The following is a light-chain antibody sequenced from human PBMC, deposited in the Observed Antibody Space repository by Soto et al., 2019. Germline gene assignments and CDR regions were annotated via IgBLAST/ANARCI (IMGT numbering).Light chain of an antibody. J-gene: IGKJ1*01. Sequence: EIVLTQSPGTLSLSPGERATLSCRASQRVSSSYLAWYQQKPGQAPRLLMHGASSRATGIPDRFSGSGSGTDFALTISRLDPEDFAVYYCQKYGRLPRTFGQGTKVEI. V-gene: IGKV3-20*01. CDR3: QKYGRLPRT. CDR2: GAS. CDR1: QRVSSSY.